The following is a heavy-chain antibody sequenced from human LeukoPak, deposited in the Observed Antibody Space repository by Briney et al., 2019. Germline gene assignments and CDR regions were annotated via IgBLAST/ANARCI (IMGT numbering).Heavy chain of an antibody. V-gene: IGHV1-2*02. Sequence: ASVKVSCKASGYTFTGYYMHWVRQAPGQGLEWMGWINPNSGGTNYAQKLQGRVTMTTDTSTSTAYMELRSLRSDDTAVYYCARPPYRRYDAFDIWGQGTMVTVSS. CDR2: INPNSGGT. D-gene: IGHD4-11*01. CDR1: GYTFTGYY. J-gene: IGHJ3*02. CDR3: ARPPYRRYDAFDI.